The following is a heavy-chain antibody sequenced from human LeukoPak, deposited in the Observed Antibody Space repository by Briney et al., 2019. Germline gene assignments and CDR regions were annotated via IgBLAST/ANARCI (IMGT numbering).Heavy chain of an antibody. V-gene: IGHV3-30-3*01. CDR1: GFTFFTST. CDR2: ISYDGSNE. Sequence: GGSLRLSCTVSGFTFFTSTMHWVRQAPGKGLDWVAVISYDGSNEYYAESVKGRFTISRDNSKNMLYLQMNSLSAEDTAVYYCAGDFDYWGQGTLVTVSS. CDR3: AGDFDY. J-gene: IGHJ4*02.